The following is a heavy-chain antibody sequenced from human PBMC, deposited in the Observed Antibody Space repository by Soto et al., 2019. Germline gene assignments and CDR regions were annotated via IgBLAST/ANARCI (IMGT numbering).Heavy chain of an antibody. CDR1: GFTFRSYD. V-gene: IGHV3-30*18. J-gene: IGHJ4*02. CDR2: ISRDGNNK. CDR3: AKDAYTPIRTTAHDSGGLDH. D-gene: IGHD4-4*01. Sequence: GGPLRLSSATSGFTFRSYDMHWGRQAPGKGLEWVAIISRDGNNKDYGDSVRGRFTISRDNSKNTLYLLMNSPRGEDTAVSCCAKDAYTPIRTTAHDSGGLDHWGRGTLVTVSS.